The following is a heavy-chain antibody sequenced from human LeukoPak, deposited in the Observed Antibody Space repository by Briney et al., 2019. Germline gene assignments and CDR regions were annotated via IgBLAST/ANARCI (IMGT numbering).Heavy chain of an antibody. CDR3: AKDRGFTRSWYYFDY. CDR2: ISWNSGSI. V-gene: IGHV3-9*01. CDR1: GFTFDDYA. D-gene: IGHD6-13*01. Sequence: PGGSLRLSCAASGFTFDDYAMHWVRQAPGKGLEWVSGISWNSGSIGYADSVKGRFTISRDNAKNSLYLQMNSLRAEDTALCYCAKDRGFTRSWYYFDYWGQGTLVTVSS. J-gene: IGHJ4*02.